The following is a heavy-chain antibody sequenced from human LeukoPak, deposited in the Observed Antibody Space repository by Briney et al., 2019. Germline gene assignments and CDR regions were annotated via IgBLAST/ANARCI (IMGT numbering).Heavy chain of an antibody. CDR1: GFTFSIYA. Sequence: PGGSLRLSCAASGFTFSIYAMTWVRQAPGKGLEWVSGISGSDGSTNYADSVKGRFTISRDNSKNTLFPQMNSLRADDTAVYYCVKRTGLHFDFWGQGTLVTVSS. V-gene: IGHV3-23*01. D-gene: IGHD1-14*01. J-gene: IGHJ4*02. CDR3: VKRTGLHFDF. CDR2: ISGSDGST.